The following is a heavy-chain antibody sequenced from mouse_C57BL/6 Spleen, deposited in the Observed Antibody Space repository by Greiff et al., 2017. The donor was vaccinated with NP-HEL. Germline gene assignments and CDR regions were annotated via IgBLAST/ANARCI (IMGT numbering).Heavy chain of an antibody. CDR1: GYTFTSYT. CDR3: AKANYGSSYGNYFDY. Sequence: QVQLQQSGAELARPGASVKMSCKASGYTFTSYTMHWVKQRPGQGLEWIGYINPSSGYTKYNQKFKDKATLTADKSSSTAYMQLSSLTSEDSAVYYCAKANYGSSYGNYFDYWSQGTTLTVSS. J-gene: IGHJ2*01. CDR2: INPSSGYT. V-gene: IGHV1-4*01. D-gene: IGHD1-1*01.